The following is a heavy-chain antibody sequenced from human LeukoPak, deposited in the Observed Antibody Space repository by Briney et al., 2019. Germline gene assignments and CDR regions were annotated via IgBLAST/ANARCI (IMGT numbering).Heavy chain of an antibody. D-gene: IGHD3-10*01. V-gene: IGHV7-4-1*02. J-gene: IGHJ4*02. Sequence: ASVKVSCKASGYTFTSYAMNWVRQAPGQGLEWMGWINTNTGNPTYAQGFTGRFVFSLDTSVSTAYLQISSLKAEDTAVYYRARHYSGSGSFYKPDYWGQGTLVTVSS. CDR3: ARHYSGSGSFYKPDY. CDR1: GYTFTSYA. CDR2: INTNTGNP.